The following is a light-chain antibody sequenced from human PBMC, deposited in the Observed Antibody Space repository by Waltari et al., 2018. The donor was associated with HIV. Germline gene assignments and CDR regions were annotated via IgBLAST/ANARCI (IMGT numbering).Light chain of an antibody. CDR1: QSVDSK. V-gene: IGKV3D-15*01. CDR3: QQYHTIPWT. Sequence: EIVMTQSPSTLSVSPGERATLSCRASQSVDSKLVWYQQKPGQPPRLLIYGASTRATGIPARFSGSESGTEFTLTISSLQSEDFAIYYCQQYHTIPWTFGHGTRVEIK. J-gene: IGKJ1*01. CDR2: GAS.